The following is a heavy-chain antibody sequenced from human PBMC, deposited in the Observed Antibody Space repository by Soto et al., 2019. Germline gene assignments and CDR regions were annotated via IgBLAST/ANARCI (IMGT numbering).Heavy chain of an antibody. CDR3: ARKEVGATLKDFDY. V-gene: IGHV5-51*01. Sequence: PGESLKISCKGSGYSFTSYWIGWVRQMPGKGLEWMGIIYPGDSDTRYSPSFQGQVTISADTSTTTAYMELRSLRSDDTAVYYCARKEVGATLKDFDYWGQGTLVTVSS. CDR1: GYSFTSYW. J-gene: IGHJ4*02. D-gene: IGHD1-26*01. CDR2: IYPGDSDT.